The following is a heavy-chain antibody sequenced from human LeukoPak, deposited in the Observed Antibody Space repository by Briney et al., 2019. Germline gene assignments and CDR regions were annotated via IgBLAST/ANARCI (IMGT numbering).Heavy chain of an antibody. V-gene: IGHV4-39*07. CDR3: AREGVLGGSSGWYEARPLYYFDY. J-gene: IGHJ4*02. Sequence: TLSETLSLTCTVSGGSISSSSYYWGWIRQPPGKGLEWIGSIYYSGSTYYNPSLKSRVTISVDKSKNQFSLKLSSVTAADTAVYYCAREGVLGGSSGWYEARPLYYFDYWGQGTLVTVSS. D-gene: IGHD6-19*01. CDR1: GGSISSSSYY. CDR2: IYYSGST.